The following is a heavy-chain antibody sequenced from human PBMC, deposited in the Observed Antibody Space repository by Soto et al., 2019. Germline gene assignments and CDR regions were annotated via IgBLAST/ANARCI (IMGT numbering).Heavy chain of an antibody. Sequence: QEQLQQSGPGLVKPSETLSLTCTVSSGPTSSHNWGWIRQPPGRGLEWIGYVYNTGGTSYNPTLRRRGTISADTSTKNISLTLSSVTAADTAVYYCVRQGIGPLHGLVGVWGQGTTVSVSS. CDR2: VYNTGGT. CDR3: VRQGIGPLHGLVGV. CDR1: SGPTSSHN. J-gene: IGHJ6*02. V-gene: IGHV4-59*08. D-gene: IGHD3-10*01.